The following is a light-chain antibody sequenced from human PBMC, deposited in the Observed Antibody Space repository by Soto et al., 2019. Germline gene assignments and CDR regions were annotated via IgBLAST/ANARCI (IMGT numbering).Light chain of an antibody. CDR3: SSYTSSSLGV. CDR1: SSDVGGYNY. J-gene: IGLJ1*01. Sequence: QSALTQPASVSGSPVQSITISCTGTSSDVGGYNYVSWYQQHPGKAPKLMIYEVSNRPSGVSNRFSGSKSGNTASLTISGLQAEDEADYYCSSYTSSSLGVFGTGTKLTVL. CDR2: EVS. V-gene: IGLV2-14*01.